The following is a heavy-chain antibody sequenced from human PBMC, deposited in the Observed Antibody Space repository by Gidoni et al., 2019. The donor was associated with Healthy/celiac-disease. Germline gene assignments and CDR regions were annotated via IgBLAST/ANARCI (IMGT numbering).Heavy chain of an antibody. CDR1: GYTCTSYA. J-gene: IGHJ1*01. CDR2: INTNTGNP. Sequence: VQLVQSGSALKKPGASVKVSGTAPGYTCTSYAMNWVRQAPGQGLECMVWINTNTGNPTYAQGFTGRFVFSLATSVSTAYLQISSLKAEDTAVYYCARVGQQLGYFQHWGQGTLVTVSS. V-gene: IGHV7-4-1*02. D-gene: IGHD6-13*01. CDR3: ARVGQQLGYFQH.